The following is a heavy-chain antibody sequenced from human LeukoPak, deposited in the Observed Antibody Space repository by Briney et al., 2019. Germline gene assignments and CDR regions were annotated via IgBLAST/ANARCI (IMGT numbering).Heavy chain of an antibody. CDR1: GFTFSSYS. D-gene: IGHD2-15*01. CDR2: ISSSSSYI. Sequence: GGSLRLSCAASGFTFSSYSMNWVRQAPGKGLEWVSSISSSSSYIYYADSVKGRFTISRDNAKNSLYLQMNSLRAEDTAVYYCVRDNPRCCGVVPANIDDYWGQGTLVTVSS. CDR3: VRDNPRCCGVVPANIDDY. V-gene: IGHV3-21*01. J-gene: IGHJ4*02.